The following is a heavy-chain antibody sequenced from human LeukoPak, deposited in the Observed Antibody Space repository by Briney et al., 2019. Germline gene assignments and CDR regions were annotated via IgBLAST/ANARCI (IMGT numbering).Heavy chain of an antibody. CDR1: GGSISSYY. V-gene: IGHV4-59*12. J-gene: IGHJ6*03. CDR3: ARGYCSGGSCYSYYYYNYMDV. D-gene: IGHD2-15*01. Sequence: KPSETLSLTCTVSGGSISSYYWNWIRQPPGKGLEWSGYIYYSGSTNYNPSLKSRVTISVDTSKNQFSLKLSSVTAADTAVYYCARGYCSGGSCYSYYYYNYMDVWGKGTTVTVSS. CDR2: IYYSGST.